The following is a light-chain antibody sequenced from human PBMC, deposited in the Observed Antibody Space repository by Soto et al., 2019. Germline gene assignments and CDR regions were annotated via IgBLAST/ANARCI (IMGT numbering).Light chain of an antibody. V-gene: IGKV2-28*01. Sequence: DIVMTQSPLSLPVTPGEPASISCRSSQSLLYSNGYNYLDWYLQKPGQSPQLLIYLGSNRASGVPDRFSGSGSGTDFTLKISRVEAEDVGVYYGMQALQIPLTCGGGTKVEIK. CDR2: LGS. CDR3: MQALQIPLT. CDR1: QSLLYSNGYNY. J-gene: IGKJ4*01.